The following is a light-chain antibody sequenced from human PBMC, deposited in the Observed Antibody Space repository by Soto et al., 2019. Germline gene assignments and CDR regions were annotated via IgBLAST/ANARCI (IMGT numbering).Light chain of an antibody. CDR2: GAS. Sequence: EIVLTQSPGTLSLSPGERATLSSRASQTVIHNYLAWYQQKPGQAPRLLIYGASTRATGIPARFSGSGSGTEFTLTISSLQSEDFVVYYCQQRNDWRRGTFGQGTRLEIK. J-gene: IGKJ5*01. CDR3: QQRNDWRRGT. V-gene: IGKV3-15*01. CDR1: QTVIHN.